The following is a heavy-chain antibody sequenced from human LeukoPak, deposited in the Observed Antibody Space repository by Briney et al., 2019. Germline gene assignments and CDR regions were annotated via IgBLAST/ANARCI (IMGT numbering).Heavy chain of an antibody. V-gene: IGHV4-59*02. Sequence: PSETLSFTCSVSGVSVFCFYWSWIRQPPGKGLEWFGNLNYSGSTNYNPSHKSRVTISVDTSKNQFSLRLSSVTAADTAVYYCARVTGYMTKGYFDYWGQGTLVTVSS. D-gene: IGHD6-13*01. CDR2: LNYSGST. J-gene: IGHJ4*02. CDR3: ARVTGYMTKGYFDY. CDR1: GVSVFCFY.